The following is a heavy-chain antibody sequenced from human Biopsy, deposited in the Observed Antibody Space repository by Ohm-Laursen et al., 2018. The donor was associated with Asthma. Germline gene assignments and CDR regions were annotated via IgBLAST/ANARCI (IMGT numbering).Heavy chain of an antibody. CDR3: ARTYYDFLTGQVNDAFAI. CDR2: INAGNGNT. D-gene: IGHD3-9*01. J-gene: IGHJ3*02. V-gene: IGHV1-3*01. Sequence: ASVKVSCKASGYTFINYAIHWVRQAPGQRLEWMGWINAGNGNTKYSQKFQGRVTITRDTSASTAYMDLSSLRSEDTDVYYCARTYYDFLTGQVNDAFAIRGQGTVVTVSS. CDR1: GYTFINYA.